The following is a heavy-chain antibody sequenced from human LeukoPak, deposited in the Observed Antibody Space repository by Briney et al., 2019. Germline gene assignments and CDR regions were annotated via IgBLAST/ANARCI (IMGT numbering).Heavy chain of an antibody. CDR2: IRFDGSNK. CDR1: GFTFSRDG. D-gene: IGHD2-15*01. J-gene: IGHJ4*02. V-gene: IGHV3-30*02. Sequence: AGGSLRLSCAASGFTFSRDGMHWVRQARGKGLEWVAFIRFDGSNKYYADSVKGRFTISRDNSKSMVYLQMDSLRAEDTAVYYCAKDRVYGSSYFCFDYWGQGTLVTVSS. CDR3: AKDRVYGSSYFCFDY.